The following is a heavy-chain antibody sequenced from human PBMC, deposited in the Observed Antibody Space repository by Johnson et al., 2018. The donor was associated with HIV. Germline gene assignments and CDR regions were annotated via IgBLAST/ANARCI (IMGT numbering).Heavy chain of an antibody. CDR1: GFTFNSYA. CDR3: AKVGGYSYGES. J-gene: IGHJ3*01. D-gene: IGHD5-18*01. CDR2: ISGSGGST. V-gene: IGHV3-23*04. Sequence: VQLVESGGGLVQPGRSLRLSCAASGFTFNSYAMSWVRQGPGKGLEWVAAISGSGGSTYYADSVKGRFTISRDNSRNTLYLQMNSLRAEETAVYYCAKVGGYSYGESWGQGTMVTVSS.